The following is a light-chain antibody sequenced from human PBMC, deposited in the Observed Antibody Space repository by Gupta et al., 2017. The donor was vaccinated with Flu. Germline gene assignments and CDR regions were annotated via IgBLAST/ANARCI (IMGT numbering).Light chain of an antibody. Sequence: GDRVTITCRASQSISRWLAWHQQKPGKAPKFLIYMASSLEPGVSSRFSGSGSGTEFTLTISSLQPDDFASYYCQQYNSYPWTFGQGTKVEI. CDR3: QQYNSYPWT. V-gene: IGKV1-5*03. CDR2: MAS. J-gene: IGKJ1*01. CDR1: QSISRW.